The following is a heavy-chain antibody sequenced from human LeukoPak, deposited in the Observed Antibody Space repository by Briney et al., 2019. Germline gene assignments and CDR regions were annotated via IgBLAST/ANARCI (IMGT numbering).Heavy chain of an antibody. D-gene: IGHD6-6*01. CDR2: IYYSGRT. Sequence: SETLSLTCTVSGGSISSSSFYWGWIRQPPGKGLEWIGSIYYSGRTYDNPSLKSRVTISVDTSKNQFSLKLNSVTAADTAVYYCARHPLYSSSSGNNWFDPWGQGTLVTVSS. V-gene: IGHV4-39*01. CDR3: ARHPLYSSSSGNNWFDP. J-gene: IGHJ5*02. CDR1: GGSISSSSFY.